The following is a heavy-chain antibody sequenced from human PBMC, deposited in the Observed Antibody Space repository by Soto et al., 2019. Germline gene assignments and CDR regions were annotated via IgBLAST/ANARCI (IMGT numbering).Heavy chain of an antibody. J-gene: IGHJ6*02. Sequence: GGSLRLSCAASGFPFSHYAMSWVRQAPGKGLEWVSAISGNGADTTYADSVRGRFTISRDNARNTLYLQMNSLRAEDTAVYYCARDLPGRADVWGQGPTVTVSS. D-gene: IGHD3-10*01. CDR1: GFPFSHYA. V-gene: IGHV3-23*01. CDR3: ARDLPGRADV. CDR2: ISGNGADT.